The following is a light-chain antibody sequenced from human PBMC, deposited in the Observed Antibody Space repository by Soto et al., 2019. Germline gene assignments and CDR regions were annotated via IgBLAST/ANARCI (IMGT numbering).Light chain of an antibody. CDR1: QSISSY. J-gene: IGKJ5*01. V-gene: IGKV1-39*01. Sequence: DIQMTQSPYSLSASVGDRVTITCRASQSISSYLNWYQQKPGKAPKLLIYAASSLQSGVPSRFSGSGSGTDFTLTISSLQSEDFAVYYCQQYNNWPPITFGQGTRLEI. CDR3: QQYNNWPPIT. CDR2: AAS.